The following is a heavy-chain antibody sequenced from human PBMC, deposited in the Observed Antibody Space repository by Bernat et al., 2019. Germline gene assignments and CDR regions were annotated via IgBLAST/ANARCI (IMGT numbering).Heavy chain of an antibody. Sequence: EVQLVESGGGLVQPGGSLRLSCEVSGFTFSGYWMTLVRQAPGKGLEWVANIKQDGSDKYYVDSVKGRFTISRDNAKNSLYLQMDSLRAEDTAVYYGAKCIAPPDRLYYYYYGMDVWGQGTTVTVSS. V-gene: IGHV3-7*02. J-gene: IGHJ6*02. CDR1: GFTFSGYW. D-gene: IGHD6-13*01. CDR3: AKCIAPPDRLYYYYYGMDV. CDR2: IKQDGSDK.